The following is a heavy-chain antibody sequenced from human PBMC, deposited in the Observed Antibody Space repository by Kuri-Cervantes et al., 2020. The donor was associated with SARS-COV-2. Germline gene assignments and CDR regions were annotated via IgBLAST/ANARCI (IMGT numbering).Heavy chain of an antibody. CDR1: GFSFSYYG. J-gene: IGHJ5*02. D-gene: IGHD1-1*01. CDR2: IWPDGNNK. CDR3: ARESAVHGIPWGYDP. Sequence: GESLKISCTASGFSFSYYGMHWVRQAPGKGLEWVAVIWPDGNNKFCSDSVRGRFTISRDNSRSTLYLQMNSLRAEDTGVYYCARESAVHGIPWGYDPWGQGTLVTVSS. V-gene: IGHV3-33*08.